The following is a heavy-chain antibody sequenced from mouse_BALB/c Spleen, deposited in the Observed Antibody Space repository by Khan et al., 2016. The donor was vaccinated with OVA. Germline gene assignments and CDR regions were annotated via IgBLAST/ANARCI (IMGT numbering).Heavy chain of an antibody. CDR2: ISFSGST. V-gene: IGHV3-2*02. J-gene: IGHJ4*01. Sequence: EVQLQESGPGLVKPSQSLSLTCTVTGYSITSDFAWNWVRQFPGNKLEWMGYISFSGSTSYDPSLKSRLSITQDTSKNQFFLQLNSVTTEDTATYYCIRSVYYAYAYAMDYWGQGISVTVSS. D-gene: IGHD2-2*01. CDR3: IRSVYYAYAYAMDY. CDR1: GYSITSDFA.